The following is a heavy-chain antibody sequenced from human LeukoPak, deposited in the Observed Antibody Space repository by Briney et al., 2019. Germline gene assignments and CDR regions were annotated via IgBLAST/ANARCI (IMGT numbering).Heavy chain of an antibody. CDR2: ISYDGSNK. J-gene: IGHJ4*02. CDR3: ARGGGPQEYYFDY. Sequence: SGGSLRLSCAASGFTFSSYAMHWVRQAPGKGLEWVAVISYDGSNKYYADSVKGRFTISRDNSKNTLYLQMNSLRAEDTAVYYCARGGGPQEYYFDYWGQGTLVTVSS. CDR1: GFTFSSYA. D-gene: IGHD2-15*01. V-gene: IGHV3-30-3*01.